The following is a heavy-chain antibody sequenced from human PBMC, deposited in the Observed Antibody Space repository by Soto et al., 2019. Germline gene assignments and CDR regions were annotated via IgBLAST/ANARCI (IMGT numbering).Heavy chain of an antibody. CDR1: GGTFSSYA. V-gene: IGHV1-69*13. CDR2: IIPIFGTA. CDR3: ARRYYYDSSRYTPFDY. Sequence: ASVKVSCKASGGTFSSYAISWVRQAPGQGLEWMGGIIPIFGTANYAQKFQGRVTITADESTSTAYMELSSLRSEDTAVYYCARRYYYDSSRYTPFDYWGQGTLVTVSS. D-gene: IGHD3-22*01. J-gene: IGHJ4*02.